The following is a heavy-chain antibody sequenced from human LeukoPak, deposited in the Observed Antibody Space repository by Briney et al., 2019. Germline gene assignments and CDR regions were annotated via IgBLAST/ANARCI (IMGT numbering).Heavy chain of an antibody. CDR2: ISYDGSNK. CDR1: GFTFSSYA. J-gene: IGHJ4*02. CDR3: ARDSTYYYDSGSSGPHYFDY. D-gene: IGHD3-10*01. V-gene: IGHV3-30*01. Sequence: GGSLRLSCAASGFTFSSYAVHWVRQAPGKGPEWVAVISYDGSNKYYADSVKGRFTISRDNSKNTLYLQMNSLRAEDTAVYYCARDSTYYYDSGSSGPHYFDYWGQGTLVTVSS.